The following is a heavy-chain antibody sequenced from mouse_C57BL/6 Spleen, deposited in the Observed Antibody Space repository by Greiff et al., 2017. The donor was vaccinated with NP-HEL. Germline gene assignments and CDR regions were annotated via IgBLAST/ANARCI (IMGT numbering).Heavy chain of an antibody. J-gene: IGHJ4*01. CDR3: ARWLRGYYAMDY. V-gene: IGHV3-6*01. CDR1: GYSITSGYY. D-gene: IGHD2-2*01. CDR2: ISYDGRN. Sequence: ESGPGLVKPSQSLSLTCSVTGYSITSGYYWNWIRQFPGNKLEWMGYISYDGRNNYNPSLKNRISITRDTSKKQFFLKLNSVTTEDTATYYCARWLRGYYAMDYWGQGTSVTVSS.